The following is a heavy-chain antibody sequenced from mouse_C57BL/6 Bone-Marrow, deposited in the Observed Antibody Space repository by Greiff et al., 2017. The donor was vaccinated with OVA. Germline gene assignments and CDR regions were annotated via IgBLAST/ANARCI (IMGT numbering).Heavy chain of an antibody. V-gene: IGHV1-82*01. J-gene: IGHJ4*01. CDR3: ARRGTSYYYYAIDY. CDR1: GYAFSSSW. D-gene: IGHD1-1*01. CDR2: IYPGDGGT. Sequence: QVQLKQSGPELVKPGASVKISCKASGYAFSSSWMNWVKQRPGKGLEWIGRIYPGDGGTNYNGKFKGKATLTADKSSSTASMQLSSLTSDDSAVYFCARRGTSYYYYAIDYWGQGTSVTVSS.